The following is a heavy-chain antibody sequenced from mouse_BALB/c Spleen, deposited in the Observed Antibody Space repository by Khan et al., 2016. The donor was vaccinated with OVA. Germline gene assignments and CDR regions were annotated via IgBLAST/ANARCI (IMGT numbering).Heavy chain of an antibody. V-gene: IGHV3-2*02. CDR1: GYSITSDYA. J-gene: IGHJ1*01. D-gene: IGHD1-1*01. Sequence: EVQLQESGPGLVKPSQSLSLTCTVTGYSITSDYAWNWIRQFPGNKLEWMGYISYSGSTYYNPSLKSRISVTRDTSKNQFFLQLNSVTTEDTATYYCARRVLLLYWYFDVWGAGTTGTVSS. CDR3: ARRVLLLYWYFDV. CDR2: ISYSGST.